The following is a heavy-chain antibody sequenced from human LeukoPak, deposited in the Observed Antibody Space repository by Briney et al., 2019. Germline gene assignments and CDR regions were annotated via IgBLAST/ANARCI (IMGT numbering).Heavy chain of an antibody. CDR3: ARENVDTAMVSDY. Sequence: GASVKVSCKASGSSFSTSALNWVRQAPGQGLEWMGWINTNTGNPTYAQGFTGRFVFSLDTSVSTAYLQISSLKAEDTAVYYCARENVDTAMVSDYWGQGTLVTVSS. V-gene: IGHV7-4-1*02. CDR2: INTNTGNP. CDR1: GSSFSTSA. J-gene: IGHJ4*02. D-gene: IGHD5-18*01.